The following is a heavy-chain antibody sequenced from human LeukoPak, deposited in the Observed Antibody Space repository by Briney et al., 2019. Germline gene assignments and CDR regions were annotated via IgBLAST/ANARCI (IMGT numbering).Heavy chain of an antibody. CDR3: ARAYCSSTSCYTFIFDY. CDR1: GFTFSNNW. CDR2: INSDGRTT. V-gene: IGHV3-74*01. Sequence: PGGSLRLSCAASGFTFSNNWMHWVRQAPGKGLVWVSRINSDGRTTTYADSVKGRFTISRDNAKNTLYLQMNSLRAEDTAVYYCARAYCSSTSCYTFIFDYWGQGTLVTVSS. J-gene: IGHJ4*02. D-gene: IGHD2-2*02.